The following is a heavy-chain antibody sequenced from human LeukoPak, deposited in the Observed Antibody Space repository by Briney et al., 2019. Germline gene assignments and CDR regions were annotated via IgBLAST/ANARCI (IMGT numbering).Heavy chain of an antibody. J-gene: IGHJ4*02. V-gene: IGHV4-30-2*01. CDR2: IYHSGST. CDR1: GGSISSGGYS. D-gene: IGHD2-15*01. Sequence: SETLSLTCAVSGGSISSGGYSGSWIRQPPGKGLEWIGYIYHSGSTYYNPSLKSRVTISVDRSKNQFSLKLSSVTAADTAVYYCARAHYCSGGSCYIDYWGQGTLVTVSS. CDR3: ARAHYCSGGSCYIDY.